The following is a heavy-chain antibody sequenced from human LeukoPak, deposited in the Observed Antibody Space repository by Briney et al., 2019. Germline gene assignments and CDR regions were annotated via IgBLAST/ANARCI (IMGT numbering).Heavy chain of an antibody. V-gene: IGHV4-61*01. D-gene: IGHD1-26*01. Sequence: SETLSLTCTVSGGSISSSSYYWSWIRQPPGKGLEWIGYIYYSGSTNYNPSLKSRVTISVDTSKNQFSLKLSSVTAADTAVYYCASLRVGATGAQDYYYGIDVWGQGTTVTVSS. CDR1: GGSISSSSYY. CDR3: ASLRVGATGAQDYYYGIDV. J-gene: IGHJ6*02. CDR2: IYYSGST.